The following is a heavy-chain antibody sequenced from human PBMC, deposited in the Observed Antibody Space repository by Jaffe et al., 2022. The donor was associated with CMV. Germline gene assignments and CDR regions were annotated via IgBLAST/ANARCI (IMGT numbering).Heavy chain of an antibody. CDR3: AKNDGEMATTYYYYYMDV. Sequence: EVQLVESGGGLVQPGGSLRLSCAASGFTFSSYAMSWVRQAPGKGLEWVSAISGSGGSTYYADSVKGRFTISRDNSKNTLYLQMNSLRAEDTAVYYCAKNDGEMATTYYYYYMDVWGKGTTVTVSS. J-gene: IGHJ6*03. CDR1: GFTFSSYA. V-gene: IGHV3-23*04. CDR2: ISGSGGST. D-gene: IGHD5-12*01.